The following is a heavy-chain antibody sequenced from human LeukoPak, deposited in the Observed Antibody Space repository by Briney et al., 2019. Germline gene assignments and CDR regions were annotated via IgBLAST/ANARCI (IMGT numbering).Heavy chain of an antibody. CDR1: GFTFGTYG. D-gene: IGHD6-13*01. CDR2: ISDSGGST. V-gene: IGHV3-23*01. Sequence: PGGSLRLSCAASGFTFGTYGMTWVRQAPGKGLEWVSAISDSGGSTYYADSVKGRFTISRDNSKNTLYLQMNSLRAEDTAVYYCASDPIIAAAHNWFDPWGQGTLVTVSS. CDR3: ASDPIIAAAHNWFDP. J-gene: IGHJ5*02.